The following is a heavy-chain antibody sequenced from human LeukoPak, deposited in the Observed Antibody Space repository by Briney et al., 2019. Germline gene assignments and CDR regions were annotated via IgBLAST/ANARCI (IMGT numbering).Heavy chain of an antibody. V-gene: IGHV3-48*03. J-gene: IGHJ4*02. CDR1: GFTFSNYE. CDR2: ISSSGTAI. D-gene: IGHD3-22*01. CDR3: ARWRYYDSSGYYYYFDY. Sequence: PGGSLRLSCAASGFTFSNYEMNWVRQAPGKGLEWVSYISSSGTAIYYADSVKGRFTISRDNAKNSLYLQMNSLRVEDTAVYYCARWRYYDSSGYYYYFDYWGQGTRVIVSS.